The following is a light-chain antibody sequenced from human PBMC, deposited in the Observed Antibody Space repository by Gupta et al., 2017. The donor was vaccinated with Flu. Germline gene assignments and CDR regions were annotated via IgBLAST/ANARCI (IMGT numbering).Light chain of an antibody. CDR2: KAS. CDR3: QQDNSYLYI. CDR1: QSISSW. J-gene: IGKJ2*01. V-gene: IGKV1-5*03. Sequence: DIQMTQSPSTLSASVGDRVTITCRASQSISSWLAWYQQKPGKAPKLLIYKASSLESGVPSRFSGSGSGTEFTLTISSLQPDDFATYYCQQDNSYLYIFGQGTKREIK.